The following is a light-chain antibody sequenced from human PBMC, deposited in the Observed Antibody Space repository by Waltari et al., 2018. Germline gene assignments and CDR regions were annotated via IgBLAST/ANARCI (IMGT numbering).Light chain of an antibody. CDR2: GSS. Sequence: EIVLTQAPGTLSLSPGERAILSCRASESVSTNYLAWYQQKPGQAPRLLIFGSSIRATDIPDRFSGSGSGTDFTLTISRVEPQDFAVYYCQQYGSPSTFGQGTKLDIK. J-gene: IGKJ2*01. CDR1: ESVSTNY. V-gene: IGKV3-20*01. CDR3: QQYGSPST.